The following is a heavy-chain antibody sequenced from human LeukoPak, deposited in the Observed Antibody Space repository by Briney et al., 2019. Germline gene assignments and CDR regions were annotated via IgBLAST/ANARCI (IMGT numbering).Heavy chain of an antibody. D-gene: IGHD4-17*01. CDR2: VSGSGGST. Sequence: GGSPRLSSAASGFTFSSYAMSWVRQAPGKGLEWVSTVSGSGGSTYYAESVKGRFTISRDNSKNTLYLQMNSLRAEDTAVYYCAKGSLGDYTAFASWGQGTLVTVYS. CDR3: AKGSLGDYTAFAS. V-gene: IGHV3-23*01. CDR1: GFTFSSYA. J-gene: IGHJ4*02.